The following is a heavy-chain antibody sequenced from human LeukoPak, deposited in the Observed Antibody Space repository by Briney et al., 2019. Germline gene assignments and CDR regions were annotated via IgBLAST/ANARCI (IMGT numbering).Heavy chain of an antibody. V-gene: IGHV4-34*01. CDR3: ARGLGDILAGYQNGPGDY. Sequence: SETLSLTCAVYGGSFSGYYWSWIRQPPGKGLEWIGEINHSGSTNYNPSLKSRVTISVGTSKNQFSLKLSSVTAADTAVYYCARGLGDILAGYQNGPGDYWGQGTLVTVSS. CDR2: INHSGST. J-gene: IGHJ4*02. D-gene: IGHD3-9*01. CDR1: GGSFSGYY.